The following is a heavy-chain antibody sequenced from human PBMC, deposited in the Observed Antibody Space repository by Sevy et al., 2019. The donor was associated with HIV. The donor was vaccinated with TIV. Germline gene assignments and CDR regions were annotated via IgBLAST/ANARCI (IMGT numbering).Heavy chain of an antibody. CDR1: GFNFGDYT. Sequence: GGSLRLSCTGSGFNFGDYTMNWFRQAPGKGLEWVGFISSKPYGGTTEYAASVKGRFAISRDDSKNIAFLHMNSLKTDDTAVYYCAREGVSGGTYSVDFDYWGQGTLVTVSS. CDR2: ISSKPYGGTT. V-gene: IGHV3-49*03. CDR3: AREGVSGGTYSVDFDY. D-gene: IGHD1-26*01. J-gene: IGHJ4*02.